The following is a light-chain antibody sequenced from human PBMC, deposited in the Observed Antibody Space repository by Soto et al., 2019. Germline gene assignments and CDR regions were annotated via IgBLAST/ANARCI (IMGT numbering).Light chain of an antibody. Sequence: DIQTTQSPSSLSASVGDRVTITCRASQSISNYLNWYQQKPGEAPKLLIYAASSLQSGVPSRFSGSGSGTDFALTISSLQPEYFATYYCQQSYSTLWTFGQGTKVEIK. CDR2: AAS. CDR3: QQSYSTLWT. CDR1: QSISNY. J-gene: IGKJ1*01. V-gene: IGKV1-39*01.